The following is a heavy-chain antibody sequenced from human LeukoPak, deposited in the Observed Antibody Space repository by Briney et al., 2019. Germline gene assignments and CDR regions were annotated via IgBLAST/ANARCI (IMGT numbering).Heavy chain of an antibody. CDR2: ISSSGRFT. Sequence: PGGSLRLACAASGFTFNNCAMTWVGQAPGKGLEWVSSISSSGRFTYSADFAKCRFTISRDNSRNTLYLQMNSLRVEDTAVYYCAKRRRDNAPPIHNWGQGTLVTVSS. CDR3: AKRRRDNAPPIHN. D-gene: IGHD5-24*01. CDR1: GFTFNNCA. V-gene: IGHV3-23*01. J-gene: IGHJ4*02.